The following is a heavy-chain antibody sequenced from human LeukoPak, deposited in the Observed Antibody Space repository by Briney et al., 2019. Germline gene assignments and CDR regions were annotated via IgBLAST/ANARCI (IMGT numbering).Heavy chain of an antibody. V-gene: IGHV3-23*01. D-gene: IGHD4-11*01. Sequence: TGGSLRLSCAASGFTFSSYAMSWVRQAPVKGLEWVSAISGSGGSTYYADSVKGRFTISRDNAKNSLYLQMNSLRAEDTALYYCAKDLHLDYWGQGTLVTVSS. CDR3: AKDLHLDY. J-gene: IGHJ4*02. CDR1: GFTFSSYA. CDR2: ISGSGGST.